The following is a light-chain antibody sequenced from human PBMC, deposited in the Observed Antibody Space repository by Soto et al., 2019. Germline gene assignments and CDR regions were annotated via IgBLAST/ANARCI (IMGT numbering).Light chain of an antibody. V-gene: IGLV2-23*02. Sequence: QSVLTQPASVSGSPGQSITISCTGTSSDFASYYFVSWYQQHPGKAPKLMIYEFNKRPSGISSRFSGSTSGNTASLTISGLQAEDEADYYCCSSADSSTPHVFGTGTKVTVL. J-gene: IGLJ1*01. CDR2: EFN. CDR1: SSDFASYYF. CDR3: CSSADSSTPHV.